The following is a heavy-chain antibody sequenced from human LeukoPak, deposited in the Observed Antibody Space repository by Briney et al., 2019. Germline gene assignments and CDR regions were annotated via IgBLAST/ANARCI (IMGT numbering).Heavy chain of an antibody. V-gene: IGHV4-34*01. Sequence: SETLSLTCAVYGGSFSGYYWSWIRQPPGKGLEWIGEINHSGSTNYNPSLKSRVTISVDTSKNQFSLKLSSVTAADTAVYYCARAGVVGADNPDYWGQGTLVTVSS. J-gene: IGHJ4*02. D-gene: IGHD1-26*01. CDR3: ARAGVVGADNPDY. CDR2: INHSGST. CDR1: GGSFSGYY.